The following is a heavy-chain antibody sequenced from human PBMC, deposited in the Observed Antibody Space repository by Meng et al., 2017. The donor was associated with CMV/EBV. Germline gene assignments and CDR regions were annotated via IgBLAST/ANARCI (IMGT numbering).Heavy chain of an antibody. D-gene: IGHD2-2*01. CDR3: GRLDCSSTSCYKLGWLDP. Sequence: ASVKVSCKASGYTFTGYYVHWVRQAPGQGLEWLGWINPNSGGTNYAQKSQGRVTMTRDKSMSTAYTELSSLRSDDTAVYYCGRLDCSSTSCYKLGWLDPWGQGTLVTVSS. CDR2: INPNSGGT. V-gene: IGHV1-2*02. CDR1: GYTFTGYY. J-gene: IGHJ5*02.